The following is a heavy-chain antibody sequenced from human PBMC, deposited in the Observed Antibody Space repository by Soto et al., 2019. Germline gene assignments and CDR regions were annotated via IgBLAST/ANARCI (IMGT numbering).Heavy chain of an antibody. CDR1: GGSISSGGYS. CDR2: IYHSGST. D-gene: IGHD2-8*01. CDR3: ARLYCTNGVCYQGVWFDP. Sequence: SETLSLTCAVSGGSISSGGYSWSWIRQPPGKGLEWIGYIYHSGSTYYNPSLKSRVTISVDRSKNQFSLKLSSVTAADTAVYYCARLYCTNGVCYQGVWFDPWGQGTLVTVSS. V-gene: IGHV4-30-2*01. J-gene: IGHJ5*02.